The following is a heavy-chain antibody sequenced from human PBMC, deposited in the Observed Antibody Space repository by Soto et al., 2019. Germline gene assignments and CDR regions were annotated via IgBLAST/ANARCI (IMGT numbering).Heavy chain of an antibody. V-gene: IGHV1-8*01. CDR1: GYTFTSYD. CDR2: MNPNSGNT. J-gene: IGHJ4*02. CDR3: ARGLGYCSSTSCQPGVEFDY. Sequence: QVQLVQSGAEVKKPGASVKVSCKASGYTFTSYDINWVRQATGQGLEWMGWMNPNSGNTGYAQKIQGRVTMTRNTSISTAYMELSSLRSEDTAVYYCARGLGYCSSTSCQPGVEFDYWGQGTLVTVSS. D-gene: IGHD2-2*01.